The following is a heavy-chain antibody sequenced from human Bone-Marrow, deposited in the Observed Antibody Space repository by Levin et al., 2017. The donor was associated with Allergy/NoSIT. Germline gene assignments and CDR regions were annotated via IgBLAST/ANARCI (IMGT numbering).Heavy chain of an antibody. CDR3: ARVRRITMIVVVISRYFDY. D-gene: IGHD3-22*01. Sequence: SETLSLTCAVYGGSFSGYYWSWIRQPPGKGLEWIGEINHSGSTNYNPSLKSRVTISVDTSKNQFSLKLSSVTAADTAVYYCARVRRITMIVVVISRYFDYWGQGTLVTVSS. V-gene: IGHV4-34*01. CDR2: INHSGST. CDR1: GGSFSGYY. J-gene: IGHJ4*02.